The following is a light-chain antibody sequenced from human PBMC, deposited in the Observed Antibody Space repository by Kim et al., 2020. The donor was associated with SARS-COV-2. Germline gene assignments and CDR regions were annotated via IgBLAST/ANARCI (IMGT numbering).Light chain of an antibody. J-gene: IGKJ4*01. V-gene: IGKV1-5*03. CDR2: KTS. CDR3: QQYDAYPLA. Sequence: SASVGDRVTITCRASQSVSTWLAWYQQKPGKAPNLLIYKTSTLEGGVPSRFSGSGSGTEFTLTISSLQPDDFATYYCQQYDAYPLAFGGGTKLEI. CDR1: QSVSTW.